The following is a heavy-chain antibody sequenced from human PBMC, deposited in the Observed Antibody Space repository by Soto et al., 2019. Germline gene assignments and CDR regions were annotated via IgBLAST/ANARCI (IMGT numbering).Heavy chain of an antibody. V-gene: IGHV3-21*01. CDR2: ISSSSSYI. D-gene: IGHD3-10*01. J-gene: IGHJ5*02. Sequence: GGSLRLSCAASGFTFSSYSMNWVRQAPGKGLEWVSSISSSSSYIYYADSVKGRFTISRDNAKNSLYLQMNSLRAEDTAVYYCARDGPGYYGSGSFSNWFDPWGQGTLVTVSS. CDR1: GFTFSSYS. CDR3: ARDGPGYYGSGSFSNWFDP.